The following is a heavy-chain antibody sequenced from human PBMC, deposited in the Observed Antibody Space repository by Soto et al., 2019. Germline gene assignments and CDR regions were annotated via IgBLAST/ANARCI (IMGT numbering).Heavy chain of an antibody. V-gene: IGHV3-21*01. CDR1: GFTFSSYS. Sequence: EVQLVESGGGLVKPGWSLRLSCAASGFTFSSYSMNWVRQAPGKGLEWVSSISSSSSYIYYADSVKGRFTISRDNAKNALCRQMNSLRAEDKAVYYCARGDAYYYASSGIVATFYFDYWGQGTLVAVSS. D-gene: IGHD3-22*01. J-gene: IGHJ4*02. CDR3: ARGDAYYYASSGIVATFYFDY. CDR2: ISSSSSYI.